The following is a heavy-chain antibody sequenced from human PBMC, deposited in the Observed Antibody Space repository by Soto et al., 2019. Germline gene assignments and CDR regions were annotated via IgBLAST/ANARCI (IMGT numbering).Heavy chain of an antibody. CDR1: GFTFDDYA. CDR2: ISWNGGTI. V-gene: IGHV3-9*01. J-gene: IGHJ4*02. CDR3: AKTPKFYGDFYFDS. D-gene: IGHD4-17*01. Sequence: DVQLVESGGGLVQPGRSLRLSCAASGFTFDDYAMLWVRQVPGKGLEWVSHISWNGGTISYADSVKGRFTISRDNANNCLYLQMNSLRPEDTALYYCAKTPKFYGDFYFDSWGQGTLVTVSS.